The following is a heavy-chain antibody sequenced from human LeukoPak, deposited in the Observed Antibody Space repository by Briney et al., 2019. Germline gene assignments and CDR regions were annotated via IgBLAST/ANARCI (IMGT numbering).Heavy chain of an antibody. D-gene: IGHD3-9*01. Sequence: SVKVSCKASGGTSSSYAISWVRQAPGQGLEWMGGIIPIFGTANYAQKFQGRVTITADESTSTAYMELSSLRSEDTAVYYCASARPYYDILTGYYNWGQGTLVTVSS. CDR2: IIPIFGTA. J-gene: IGHJ4*02. CDR3: ASARPYYDILTGYYN. V-gene: IGHV1-69*13. CDR1: GGTSSSYA.